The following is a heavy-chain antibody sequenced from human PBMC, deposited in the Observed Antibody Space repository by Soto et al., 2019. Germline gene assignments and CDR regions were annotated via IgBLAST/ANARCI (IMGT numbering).Heavy chain of an antibody. D-gene: IGHD2-15*01. Sequence: PGGSLRLSCEASGLTFSSNPMSWVRQAPGKGLEWVSLVDSSQHTFYAESVKGRFTVSRDNSKNMVYLQMNSLTADDTALYYCAKWLRGGSYYCDFWGQGTMVTVSS. CDR3: AKWLRGGSYYCDF. V-gene: IGHV3-23*01. CDR2: VDSSQHT. CDR1: GLTFSSNP. J-gene: IGHJ4*02.